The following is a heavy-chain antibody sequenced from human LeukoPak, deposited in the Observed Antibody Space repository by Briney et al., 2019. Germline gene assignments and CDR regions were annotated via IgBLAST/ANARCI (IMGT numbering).Heavy chain of an antibody. V-gene: IGHV4-39*01. CDR3: ARQKDGNWFDP. J-gene: IGHJ5*02. CDR2: IYYSGST. CDR1: GGSISSSSYY. Sequence: TSETLSLTCTVSGGSISSSSYYWGWIRQPPGKGLEWIGSIYYSGSTYYNPSLKSRVTISVDTSKNQFSLKLSSVTAADTAVYYCARQKDGNWFDPWGQGTLVTVSS.